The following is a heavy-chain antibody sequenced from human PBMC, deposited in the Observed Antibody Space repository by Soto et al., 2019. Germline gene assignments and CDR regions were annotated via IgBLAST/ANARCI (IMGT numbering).Heavy chain of an antibody. CDR3: AKDLDRSLGGSDY. D-gene: IGHD3-16*01. J-gene: IGHJ4*02. CDR1: GFTFSSYG. Sequence: GGSLRLSCAASGFTFSSYGMHWVRQAPGKGLEWVAIISYDGSNKYYADSVKGQFTISRDNSKNTLYLQMNGLRVDDTAVYYCAKDLDRSLGGSDYWGQGTLVTVSS. CDR2: ISYDGSNK. V-gene: IGHV3-30*18.